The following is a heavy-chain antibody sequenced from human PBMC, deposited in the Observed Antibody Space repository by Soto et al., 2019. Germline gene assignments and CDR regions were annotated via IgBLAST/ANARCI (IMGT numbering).Heavy chain of an antibody. D-gene: IGHD2-21*01. V-gene: IGHV4-59*01. CDR2: IYYSGNT. CDR3: ARGRGVVRALYYFDY. J-gene: IGHJ4*02. Sequence: SETLSLTCTVSGGSISSYYWSWIRQPPGKELEWIGYIYYSGNTNYNPSLKSRVTISVDTSKNQFSLKLTSVTAADTAVYYCARGRGVVRALYYFDYWRQGTLVTVSS. CDR1: GGSISSYY.